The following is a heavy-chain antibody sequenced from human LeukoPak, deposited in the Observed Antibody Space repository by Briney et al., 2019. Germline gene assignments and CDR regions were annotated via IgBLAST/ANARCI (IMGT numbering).Heavy chain of an antibody. CDR2: IYHSGTT. J-gene: IGHJ4*02. D-gene: IGHD3-22*01. V-gene: IGHV4-38-2*02. CDR1: GYSISSGYY. CDR3: GRDATYDSSGYGDY. Sequence: SSETLSLTCTVSGYSISSGYYWGWIRQPPGKGLEWIGNIYHSGTTYYNPSLKSRVTISVDTSKNQFSLKLSSVTAADTALYYCGRDATYDSSGYGDYWGQGTLVTVSS.